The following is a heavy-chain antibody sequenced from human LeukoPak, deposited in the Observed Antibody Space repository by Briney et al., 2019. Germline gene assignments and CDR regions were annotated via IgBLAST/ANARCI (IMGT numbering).Heavy chain of an antibody. J-gene: IGHJ4*02. V-gene: IGHV3-30*02. Sequence: GGSLRLSCAASGFTISSYGMHWVRQAPGKGLEWVAFIRYDGSNKYYADSVKGRFTISRDNSKNTLYLQMNSLRAEDTAVYYCAKDVKAKAREYYFDYWGQGTLVTVSS. CDR3: AKDVKAKAREYYFDY. CDR1: GFTISSYG. D-gene: IGHD2/OR15-2a*01. CDR2: IRYDGSNK.